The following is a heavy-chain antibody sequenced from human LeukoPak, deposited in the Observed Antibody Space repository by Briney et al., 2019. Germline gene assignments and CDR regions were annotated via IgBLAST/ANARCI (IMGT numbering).Heavy chain of an antibody. Sequence: GGSLRLSCAASGLIFNNYWMHWVRQGPGKGLVWVSRINSDGSSTYYADSVKGRFTISRDNAKNTLFLQMNSLRAEDTAVYYCARDLVPEYGSGSYYNAYDYWGQGTLVTVSS. V-gene: IGHV3-74*01. CDR3: ARDLVPEYGSGSYYNAYDY. D-gene: IGHD3-10*01. J-gene: IGHJ4*02. CDR1: GLIFNNYW. CDR2: INSDGSST.